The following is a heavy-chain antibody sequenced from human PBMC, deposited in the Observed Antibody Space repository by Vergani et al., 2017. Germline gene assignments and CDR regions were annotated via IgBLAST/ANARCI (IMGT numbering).Heavy chain of an antibody. D-gene: IGHD2-2*01. Sequence: QVQLQESGPGLVKPSETLSLTCAVSGYSISSGYYWGWIRQPPGKGLEWIGEINHGGSTNYNPSLKSRVTISVDTSKNQFSLKLSSVSAADTAVYYCARGDCSSTSCYVGGGYYYYYMDVWGKGTTVTVSS. V-gene: IGHV4-38-2*01. CDR1: GYSISSGYY. CDR2: INHGGST. CDR3: ARGDCSSTSCYVGGGYYYYYMDV. J-gene: IGHJ6*03.